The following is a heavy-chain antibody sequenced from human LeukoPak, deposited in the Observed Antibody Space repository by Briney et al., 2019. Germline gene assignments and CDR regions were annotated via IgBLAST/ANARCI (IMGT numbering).Heavy chain of an antibody. Sequence: PSEPLSLTCAVSGYSISSGRYWGWTRQPPGTGLEWIVTVFHSGPTYHNPSLKSRVTISADTSKNQFSLNLRSVTAADTAVYYCARSLSTAGIDYWGQGTLVTVSS. CDR3: ARSLSTAGIDY. J-gene: IGHJ4*02. CDR1: GYSISSGRY. D-gene: IGHD2-2*01. V-gene: IGHV4-38-2*01. CDR2: VFHSGPT.